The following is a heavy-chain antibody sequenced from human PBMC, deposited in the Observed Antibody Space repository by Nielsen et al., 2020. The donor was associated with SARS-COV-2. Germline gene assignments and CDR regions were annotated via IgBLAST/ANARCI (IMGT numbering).Heavy chain of an antibody. CDR1: GFTFSSYG. Sequence: GESLKISCAASGFTFSSYGMHWVRQAPGKGLEWVAVIWYDGSNKYYADSVKGRFTISRDTSKNTVYLQMNSLSAEDTAVYYCAKRRAVFMLTFGGEGAMDVWGQGTTVSVSS. D-gene: IGHD3-16*01. CDR3: AKRRAVFMLTFGGEGAMDV. V-gene: IGHV3-30*02. CDR2: IWYDGSNK. J-gene: IGHJ6*02.